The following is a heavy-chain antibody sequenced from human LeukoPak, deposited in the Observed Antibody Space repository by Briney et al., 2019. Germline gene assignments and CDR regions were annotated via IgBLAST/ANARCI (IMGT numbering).Heavy chain of an antibody. CDR1: GFSFRNYW. J-gene: IGHJ4*02. Sequence: GGSLRLSCVASGFSFRNYWMSWVRQAPGKGLEWVSYISSRSSTIYYADSVKGRCTISRDNAKNSLYLQMNSLRAEDTAVYYCARDEGNTGYYYWGQGTLVTVSS. CDR2: ISSRSSTI. CDR3: ARDEGNTGYYY. D-gene: IGHD3-9*01. V-gene: IGHV3-48*04.